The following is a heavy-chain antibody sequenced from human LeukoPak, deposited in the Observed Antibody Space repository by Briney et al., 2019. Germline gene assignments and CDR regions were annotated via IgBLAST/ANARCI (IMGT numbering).Heavy chain of an antibody. CDR3: ARVDRYHFYLDV. Sequence: SVKVSCRASGGTFRTYSVTWVRQAPGQGLEWMGGIIPIFGTPNYAQKFQGRVKVTTDDATGTAYMELSSLMSEDTAIYYCARVDRYHFYLDVWGKGTPVTVSS. J-gene: IGHJ6*03. CDR1: GGTFRTYS. V-gene: IGHV1-69*05. CDR2: IIPIFGTP.